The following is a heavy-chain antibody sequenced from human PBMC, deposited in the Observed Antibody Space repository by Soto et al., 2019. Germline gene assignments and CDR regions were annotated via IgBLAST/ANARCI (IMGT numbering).Heavy chain of an antibody. CDR3: VKDGGYCPSPTANATRNHYFAP. CDR2: IKFDGSEK. V-gene: IGHV3-7*03. CDR1: GFTFSDYW. J-gene: IGHJ5*02. D-gene: IGHD2-2*01. Sequence: GGSLRLSCEASGFTFSDYWMSWVRQAPGMGPEWVANIKFDGSEKQYVDSVRGRFTISRDNSRSSLSLQMNSLRAGDTAVYYCVKDGGYCPSPTANATRNHYFAPGAQEPLV.